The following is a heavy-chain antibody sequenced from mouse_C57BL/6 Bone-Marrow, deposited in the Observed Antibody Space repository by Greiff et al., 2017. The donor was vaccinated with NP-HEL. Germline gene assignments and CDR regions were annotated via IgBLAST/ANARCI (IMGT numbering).Heavy chain of an antibody. Sequence: EVKVVESGGGLVKPGGSLKLSCAASGFTFSSYAMSWVRQTPEKRLEWVATISDGGSYTYYPDNVKGRFTISRDNAKNNLYLQMSHLKSEDTAMYYCARDRAFYDGFAYWGQGTLSLSLQ. J-gene: IGHJ3*01. D-gene: IGHD1-1*01. V-gene: IGHV5-4*01. CDR1: GFTFSSYA. CDR3: ARDRAFYDGFAY. CDR2: ISDGGSYT.